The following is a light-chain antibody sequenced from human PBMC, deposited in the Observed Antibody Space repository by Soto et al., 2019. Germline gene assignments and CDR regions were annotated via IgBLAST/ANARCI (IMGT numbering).Light chain of an antibody. CDR2: GSS. Sequence: QSVLTQPPSASGAPGQRVTISCTGSSSNIGAGHVVNWYQHLPGTAPNLLIYGSSNRPSGVPDRFSGSKSGTSASLAISGLQSEDEADYYCQSCDDGLNASVFGGGTKLTVL. CDR1: SSNIGAGHV. J-gene: IGLJ2*01. CDR3: QSCDDGLNASV. V-gene: IGLV1-40*01.